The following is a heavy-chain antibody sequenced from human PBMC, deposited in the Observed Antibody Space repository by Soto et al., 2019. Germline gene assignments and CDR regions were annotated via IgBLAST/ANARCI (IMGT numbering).Heavy chain of an antibody. CDR2: INAANGDT. CDR1: GYTFTSYG. J-gene: IGHJ5*02. Sequence: ASVKVSCKAPGYTFTSYGIHWVRQAPEQRLEWMGWINAANGDTKYSPKFQGRVTITRDTSASTAYMELSSLRSEDTAVYYCVRRHVSATGIDWFDPWGQGTLVTVSS. V-gene: IGHV1-3*01. CDR3: VRRHVSATGIDWFDP. D-gene: IGHD6-13*01.